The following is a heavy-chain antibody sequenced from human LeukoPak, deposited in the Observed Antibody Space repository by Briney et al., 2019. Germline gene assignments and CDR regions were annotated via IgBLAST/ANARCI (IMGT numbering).Heavy chain of an antibody. V-gene: IGHV4-39*07. J-gene: IGHJ4*02. CDR3: ARDLEEGNFDY. Sequence: SETLSLTCTVSGGSLSSSPYYWDWIRKPPGKGLEWIGNINYRGTTYYNPSLKSRVTISVDTSNNQFSLSVNSVTAADTAVYCCARDLEEGNFDYWGQGTLVTVSS. CDR1: GGSLSSSPYY. CDR2: INYRGTT.